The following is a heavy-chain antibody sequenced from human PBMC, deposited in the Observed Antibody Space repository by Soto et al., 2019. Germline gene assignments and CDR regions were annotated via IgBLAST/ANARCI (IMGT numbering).Heavy chain of an antibody. V-gene: IGHV4-59*08. J-gene: IGHJ4*02. CDR3: ARRYGSCFDY. D-gene: IGHD5-18*01. CDR2: IYYSGST. CDR1: GGSISSYY. Sequence: QVQLQESGPGLVKPSETLSLTCTVSGGSISSYYWSWIRQPPGKGLEWIGYIYYSGSTNYNPSLKRRATIAVDTSKTQFSLQLSSVTAADTAVYYCARRYGSCFDYWGQGTLVTVSS.